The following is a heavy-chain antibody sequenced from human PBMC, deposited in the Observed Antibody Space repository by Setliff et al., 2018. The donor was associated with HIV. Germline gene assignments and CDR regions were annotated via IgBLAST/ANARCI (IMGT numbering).Heavy chain of an antibody. CDR1: GGPLNSRNW. Sequence: SETLSLTCAVSGGPLNSRNWWSWVRQPPGKGLEWIGEVFHSGSANSNASPRSRVMISVDTSKNRFSLKLSAVTAADTAVYYCARDHVFGSRTGFDPWGPGILVTVSS. CDR3: ARDHVFGSRTGFDP. CDR2: VFHSGSA. D-gene: IGHD3-10*01. J-gene: IGHJ5*02. V-gene: IGHV4-4*02.